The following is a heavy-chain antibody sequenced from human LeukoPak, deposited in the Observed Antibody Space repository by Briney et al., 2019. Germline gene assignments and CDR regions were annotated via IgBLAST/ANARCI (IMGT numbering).Heavy chain of an antibody. V-gene: IGHV5-51*01. D-gene: IGHD2-21*02. CDR3: ARPYCGGDCYSAFDI. Sequence: GESLKISCKGSGSSFTSYWIGWVRQMPGKGLEWMGIIYPGDSDTRYSPSFQGQVTISADKSISTAYLQWSSLKASDTAMYYCARPYCGGDCYSAFDIWGQGTMVTVSS. J-gene: IGHJ3*02. CDR1: GSSFTSYW. CDR2: IYPGDSDT.